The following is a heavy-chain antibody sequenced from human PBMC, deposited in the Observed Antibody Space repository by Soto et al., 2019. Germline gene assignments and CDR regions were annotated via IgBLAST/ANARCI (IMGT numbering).Heavy chain of an antibody. CDR2: IYYSGST. CDR1: GGSISSSSYY. J-gene: IGHJ5*02. V-gene: IGHV4-39*01. CDR3: ARLDIVVVVAATYDWFDP. Sequence: SETLSLTCTVSGGSISSSSYYWGWIRQPPGKGLEWIGSIYYSGSTYYNPSLKSRVTISVDTSKNQFSLKLSSVTAADTAVYYCARLDIVVVVAATYDWFDPWGQGPLVTVSS. D-gene: IGHD2-15*01.